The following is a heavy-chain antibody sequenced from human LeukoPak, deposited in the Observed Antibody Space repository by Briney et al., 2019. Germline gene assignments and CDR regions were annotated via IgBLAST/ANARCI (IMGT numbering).Heavy chain of an antibody. D-gene: IGHD5-12*01. J-gene: IGHJ3*02. CDR3: AREQSTSGHAGAFGI. Sequence: PGGSLRLSCTTSGFTLWRHGMHWVRQAPGKGLEWVAVTWYGGSDYADSVRGRFSVSRDIFGNTVYLQMDNLRVEDTALYYCAREQSTSGHAGAFGIWGQGTVVTVSS. CDR1: GFTLWRHG. V-gene: IGHV3-33*01. CDR2: TWYGGS.